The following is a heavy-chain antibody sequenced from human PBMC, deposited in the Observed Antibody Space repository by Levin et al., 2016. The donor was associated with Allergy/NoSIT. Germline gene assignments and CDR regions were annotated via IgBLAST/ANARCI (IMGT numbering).Heavy chain of an antibody. J-gene: IGHJ4*02. CDR2: MNPNSGNT. V-gene: IGHV1-8*01. D-gene: IGHD6-6*01. Sequence: WVRQAPGQGLEWMGWMNPNSGNTGYAQKFQGRVTMTRNTSISTAYMELSSLRSEDTAVYYCARAGYSSSLRHWGQGTLVTVSS. CDR3: ARAGYSSSLRH.